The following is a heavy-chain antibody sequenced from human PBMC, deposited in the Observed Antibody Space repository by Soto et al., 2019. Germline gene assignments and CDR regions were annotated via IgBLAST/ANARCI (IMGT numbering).Heavy chain of an antibody. J-gene: IGHJ5*02. CDR1: GGSISSYY. V-gene: IGHV4-39*01. CDR2: IYYSGST. CDR3: ARQGITMVRGVIPLNWFDP. D-gene: IGHD3-10*01. Sequence: SETLSLTCTVSGGSISSYYWGWILQPPWKGLEWIGSIYYSGSTYYNPSLKSRVTISVDTSKNQFSLKLSSVTAADTAVYYCARQGITMVRGVIPLNWFDPWGQGTLVTVSS.